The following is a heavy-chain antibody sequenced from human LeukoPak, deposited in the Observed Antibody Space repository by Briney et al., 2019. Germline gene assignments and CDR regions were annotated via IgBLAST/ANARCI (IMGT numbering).Heavy chain of an antibody. D-gene: IGHD3-10*01. CDR1: GGSFSGYY. J-gene: IGHJ4*02. CDR3: ARRLLYFGDPDY. Sequence: SETLSLTCAVYGGSFSGYYWNWIRQPPPRELEWIGEINHRGSTTYNPSLESRVTISVDTSKNQFSLRLSSVTAADTAVYYCARRLLYFGDPDYWGQGTLVTVSS. V-gene: IGHV4-34*01. CDR2: INHRGST.